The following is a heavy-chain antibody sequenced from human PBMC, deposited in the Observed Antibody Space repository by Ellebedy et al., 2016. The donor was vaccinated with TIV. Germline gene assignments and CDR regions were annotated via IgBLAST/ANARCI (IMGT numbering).Heavy chain of an antibody. J-gene: IGHJ4*02. CDR2: IIPIFGTA. CDR3: ARGERPGSGSYYNGAY. CDR1: GGTFSSYA. V-gene: IGHV1-69*13. D-gene: IGHD3-10*01. Sequence: ASVKVSCKASGGTFSSYAISWVRQAPGQGLEWMGGIIPIFGTANYAQKFQGRVTITADESTSTAYMELSSLRSEDTAVYYCARGERPGSGSYYNGAYWGQGTLVTVSS.